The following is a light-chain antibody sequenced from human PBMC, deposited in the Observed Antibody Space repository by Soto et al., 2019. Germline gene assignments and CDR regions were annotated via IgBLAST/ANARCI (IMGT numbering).Light chain of an antibody. CDR3: QQYNNWPWT. V-gene: IGKV3-15*01. J-gene: IGKJ1*01. CDR2: GAS. CDR1: QGVSRN. Sequence: EIVMTQSPATLSVSPGETATFSCRASQGVSRNLAWYQHKPCQAPRLLITGASTGATGIPARLSGSGCGTDFTLTISSLQSEDFAVYYCQQYNNWPWTFGQGTKVDIK.